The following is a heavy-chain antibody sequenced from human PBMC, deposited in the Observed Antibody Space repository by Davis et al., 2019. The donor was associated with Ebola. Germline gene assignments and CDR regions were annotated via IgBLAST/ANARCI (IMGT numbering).Heavy chain of an antibody. CDR2: IIPMVGTA. D-gene: IGHD1-26*01. V-gene: IGHV1-69*04. CDR3: ARDLGRYDDH. Sequence: AASVKVSCKASGGTFSTYDINWVRQAPGQGLEWMGRIIPMVGTATYAQKFQGRVTITADKSTSTAYMEMGGLRSEDTAVYYCARDLGRYDDHWGQGTLVTVSS. J-gene: IGHJ4*02. CDR1: GGTFSTYD.